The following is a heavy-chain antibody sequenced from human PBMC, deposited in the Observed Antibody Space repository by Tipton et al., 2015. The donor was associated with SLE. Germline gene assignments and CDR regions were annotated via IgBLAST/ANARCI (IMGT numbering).Heavy chain of an antibody. D-gene: IGHD2-15*01. CDR3: AREGYGSGGSCCYGMDV. CDR1: GFTFSSYW. CDR2: IKQDGSEK. Sequence: SLRLSCAASGFTFSSYWMSWVRQAPGKGLEWVANIKQDGSEKYYVDSVKGRFTISRDNAKNSLYLQMNSLRAEDTAVYYCAREGYGSGGSCCYGMDVWGQGTTVTVSS. V-gene: IGHV3-7*01. J-gene: IGHJ6*02.